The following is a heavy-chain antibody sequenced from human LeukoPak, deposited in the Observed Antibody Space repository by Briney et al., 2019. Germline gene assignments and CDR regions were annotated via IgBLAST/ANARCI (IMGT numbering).Heavy chain of an antibody. V-gene: IGHV3-53*01. J-gene: IGHJ3*01. CDR2: IYSGGGT. CDR3: ARGSTYDFWSGDALDV. D-gene: IGHD3-3*01. Sequence: PGGSLRLSCAASGFTVSSNYMSWVRQAPGKGLEWVSVIYSGGGTRYADSVKGRFTISRDSSQKILNLQMNNLRVEDTAIYYCARGSTYDFWSGDALDVWGQGTMVTVAS. CDR1: GFTVSSNY.